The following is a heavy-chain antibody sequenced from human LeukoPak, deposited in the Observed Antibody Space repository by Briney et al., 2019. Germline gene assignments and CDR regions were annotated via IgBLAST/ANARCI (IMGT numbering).Heavy chain of an antibody. J-gene: IGHJ4*02. D-gene: IGHD5-12*01. Sequence: SETLSLTCTVSGGSISSSSYYWGWIRQPPGKGLEWIGSIYYSGSTYYNPARKSRVTISVDTSKNQFSLKLSSVTAADTAVYYCATSGYDTSPEYWGQGTLVTVSS. CDR1: GGSISSSSYY. CDR3: ATSGYDTSPEY. CDR2: IYYSGST. V-gene: IGHV4-39*01.